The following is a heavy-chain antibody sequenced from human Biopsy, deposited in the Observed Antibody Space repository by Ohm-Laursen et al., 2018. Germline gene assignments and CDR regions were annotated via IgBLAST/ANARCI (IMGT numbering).Heavy chain of an antibody. CDR1: GGSIGSFF. CDR3: ARGMRSSGWPYFDS. Sequence: SDTLSLTCTVSGGSIGSFFWSWIRQPPGKGLQWIGYAYYTGSTDYNPSLQSRVTISVDTSKNHFSLRLRSVTAADTAIYYCARGMRSSGWPYFDSWGQGTLVTVSS. D-gene: IGHD6-19*01. V-gene: IGHV4-59*07. J-gene: IGHJ4*02. CDR2: AYYTGST.